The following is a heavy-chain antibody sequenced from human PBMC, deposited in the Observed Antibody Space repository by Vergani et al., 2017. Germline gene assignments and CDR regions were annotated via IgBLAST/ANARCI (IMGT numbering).Heavy chain of an antibody. Sequence: EVQLVQSGGGLVQPGRSLRLSCAASGFTFDDYAMHWVRQAPGQGLEWVSCINWNSDSIAYAVSVKGRFTISRDNAKNSLYLQMNSLRAEDTALYYCVKDIAASGSDWYCDLWGRGSVVTVCS. CDR3: VKDIAASGSDWYCDL. CDR2: INWNSDSI. CDR1: GFTFDDYA. J-gene: IGHJ2*01. V-gene: IGHV3-9*01. D-gene: IGHD6-13*01.